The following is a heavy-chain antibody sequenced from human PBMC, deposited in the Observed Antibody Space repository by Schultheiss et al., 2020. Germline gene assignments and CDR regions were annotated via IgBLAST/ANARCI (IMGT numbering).Heavy chain of an antibody. CDR3: AKTTKEFATPYYYYYGMDV. Sequence: GGSLRLSCAASGFTFSSYAMHWVRQAPGKGLEWVAVISYDGSNKYYADSVKGRFTISRDNSKNTLYLQMNSLRAEDTAVYYCAKTTKEFATPYYYYYGMDVWGQGTTVTVSS. CDR1: GFTFSSYA. D-gene: IGHD4-17*01. J-gene: IGHJ6*02. V-gene: IGHV3-30-3*02. CDR2: ISYDGSNK.